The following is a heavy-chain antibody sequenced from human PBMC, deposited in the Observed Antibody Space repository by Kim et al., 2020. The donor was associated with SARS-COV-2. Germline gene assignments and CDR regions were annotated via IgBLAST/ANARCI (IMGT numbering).Heavy chain of an antibody. CDR3: ARLGIGSDY. J-gene: IGHJ4*02. CDR1: GFTFSSYA. V-gene: IGHV3-30*04. CDR2: ISYDGSNK. D-gene: IGHD1-26*01. Sequence: GGSLRLSCAASGFTFSSYAMHWVRQAPGKGLEWVAVISYDGSNKYYADSVKGRFTISRDNSKNTLYLQMNSLRAEDTAVYYCARLGIGSDYWGQGTLVTVSS.